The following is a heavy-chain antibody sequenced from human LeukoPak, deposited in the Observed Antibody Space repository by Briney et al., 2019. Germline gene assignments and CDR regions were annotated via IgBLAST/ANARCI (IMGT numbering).Heavy chain of an antibody. V-gene: IGHV1-8*01. CDR3: VVRISAGFQGKGDFDY. CDR1: GYTFTSYD. Sequence: ASVNVSCKASGYTFTSYDINWVRQATGQGLEWMGWMNPNSGNTGYAQKFQGRVTMTRNTSISTAYMELSSLRSEDTAVYYCVVRISAGFQGKGDFDYWGQGTLVTVSS. CDR2: MNPNSGNT. D-gene: IGHD6-25*01. J-gene: IGHJ4*02.